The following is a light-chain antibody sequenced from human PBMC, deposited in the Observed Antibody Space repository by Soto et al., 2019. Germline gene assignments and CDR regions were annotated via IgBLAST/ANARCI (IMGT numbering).Light chain of an antibody. CDR3: QQASYFPLT. V-gene: IGKV1-39*01. J-gene: IGKJ3*01. CDR2: AAS. Sequence: DIQMTQSPSSLSASVGDRVTITCRASQSISTNLNWYQQIPGKAPKFLIYAASTLQSGDPSRFSGSGSGTDFTLTISSLQPEDFATYFCQQASYFPLTFGPGTKVDIK. CDR1: QSISTN.